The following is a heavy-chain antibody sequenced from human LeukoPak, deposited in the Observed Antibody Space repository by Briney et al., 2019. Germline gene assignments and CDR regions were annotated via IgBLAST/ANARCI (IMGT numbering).Heavy chain of an antibody. CDR1: GFTFSSYS. V-gene: IGHV3-21*01. D-gene: IGHD6-19*01. CDR3: ARGYSSGWYGTEYFQH. J-gene: IGHJ1*01. CDR2: ISRSSSYI. Sequence: GGSLRLSCAASGFTFSSYSMNWVRQAPGKGLEWVSSISRSSSYIYYADSVKGRFTISRDNAKNSLYLQMNSLRAEDTAVYYCARGYSSGWYGTEYFQHWGQGTLVTVSS.